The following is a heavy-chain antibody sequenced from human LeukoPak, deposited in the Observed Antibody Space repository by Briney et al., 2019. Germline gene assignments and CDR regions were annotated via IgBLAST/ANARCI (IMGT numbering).Heavy chain of an antibody. CDR1: GGSTSSYY. V-gene: IGHV4-59*12. Sequence: SETLSLTCTVSGGSTSSYYWSWIRQPPGKGLEWIGYIYHSGSTNYNPSLKSRVTMSVDTSKNQFSLKLSSVTAADTAVYYCAREGSSSGMEFDYWGQGTLVTVSS. CDR3: AREGSSSGMEFDY. CDR2: IYHSGST. D-gene: IGHD6-6*01. J-gene: IGHJ4*02.